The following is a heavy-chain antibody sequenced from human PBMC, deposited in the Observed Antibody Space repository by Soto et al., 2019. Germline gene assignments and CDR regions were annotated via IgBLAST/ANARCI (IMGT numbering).Heavy chain of an antibody. CDR1: GGSISSYY. D-gene: IGHD3-10*01. J-gene: IGHJ6*02. CDR2: IYYSGST. V-gene: IGHV4-59*01. Sequence: PSETLSLTCTVSGGSISSYYWSWIRQPPGKGLEWIGYIYYSGSTNYNPSLKSRVTISVDTSKNQFSLKLSSVTAADTAVYYCARMVRGVSDYYYYGMDVWGQGTTVTVSS. CDR3: ARMVRGVSDYYYYGMDV.